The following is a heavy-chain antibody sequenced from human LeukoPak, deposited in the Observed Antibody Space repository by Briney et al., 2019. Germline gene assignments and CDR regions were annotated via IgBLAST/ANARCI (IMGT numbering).Heavy chain of an antibody. CDR2: ITGPGEGT. D-gene: IGHD6-19*01. V-gene: IGHV3-23*01. CDR3: AKRIVGWYQIDY. CDR1: GFTFSSYG. J-gene: IGHJ4*01. Sequence: PGGSLRLSCAASGFTFSSYGIHWVRQAPGKGLEWVSAITGPGEGTWHADSVKGRFTTSRDNSQRTLYLQMNSLRAEDTAVYYCAKRIVGWYQIDYWGHGTLVTVSS.